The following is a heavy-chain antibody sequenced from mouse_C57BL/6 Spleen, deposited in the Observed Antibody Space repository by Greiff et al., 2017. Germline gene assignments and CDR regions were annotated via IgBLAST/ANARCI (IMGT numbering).Heavy chain of an antibody. V-gene: IGHV1-15*01. D-gene: IGHD1-1*01. CDR3: TRLFGSAWFAY. CDR1: GYTFTDYE. J-gene: IGHJ3*01. CDR2: IDPETGGT. Sequence: QVQLQQSGAELVRPGASVTLSCKASGYTFTDYEMHWVKQTPVHGLEWIGAIDPETGGTAYNQKFKGKAILTADKSSSTAYMELRSLTSEDSAVYYCTRLFGSAWFAYWGQGTLVTVSA.